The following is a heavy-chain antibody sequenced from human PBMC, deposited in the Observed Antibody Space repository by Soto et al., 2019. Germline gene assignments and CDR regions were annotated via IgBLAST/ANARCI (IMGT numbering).Heavy chain of an antibody. CDR2: ISSTTNYI. J-gene: IGHJ4*02. Sequence: GGSLRLSCAASGFIFTRYSMNWVRQAPGKGLEWVSSISSTTNYIYYGDSMKGRFTISRDNAKNSLYLEMNSLRAEDTAVYYCARESEDLTSNFDYWGQGXLVTVHS. CDR3: ARESEDLTSNFDY. V-gene: IGHV3-21*06. CDR1: GFIFTRYS.